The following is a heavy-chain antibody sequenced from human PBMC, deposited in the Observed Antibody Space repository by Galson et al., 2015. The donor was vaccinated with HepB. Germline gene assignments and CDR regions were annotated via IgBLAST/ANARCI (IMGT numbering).Heavy chain of an antibody. J-gene: IGHJ4*02. CDR3: AKDGIMVANNPYQLHF. V-gene: IGHV3-23*01. CDR1: GFTFSRYA. Sequence: SLRLSCAASGFTFSRYAMTWVRQAPGKGLEWVSSITSSGGKTYYTDSVKGRFTISRDNSRNTVLLQLNSLRAEDTAVYYCAKDGIMVANNPYQLHFWGQRTLVSVSS. CDR2: ITSSGGKT. D-gene: IGHD2-15*01.